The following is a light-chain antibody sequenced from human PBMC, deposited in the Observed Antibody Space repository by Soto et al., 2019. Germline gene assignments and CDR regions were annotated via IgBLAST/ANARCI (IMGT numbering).Light chain of an antibody. J-gene: IGLJ2*01. CDR1: SSDVGGYNY. V-gene: IGLV2-14*01. CDR3: SSYISSSSLVV. Sequence: QSALTQPASMSGSPGQSITISCTGTSSDVGGYNYVSWYQQHPGKAPKLMIYDVSNRPSGVSNRFSGSKSGNTASLTISGLQAEDEADYYCSSYISSSSLVVFGGGTKVTVL. CDR2: DVS.